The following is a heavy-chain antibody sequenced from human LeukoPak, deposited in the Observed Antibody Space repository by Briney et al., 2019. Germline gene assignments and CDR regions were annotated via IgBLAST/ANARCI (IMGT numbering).Heavy chain of an antibody. CDR3: ARDFVAAFNWFDP. Sequence: PSQTLSLTCTVSSESIYSGIYYWSWIRQPAGKGLEWIGRIYTSGSTNYNPSLKSRVTMSVDTSKNQFSLKLSSVTAADTAVYYCARDFVAAFNWFDPWGQGTLVTVSS. CDR2: IYTSGST. D-gene: IGHD6-13*01. J-gene: IGHJ5*02. V-gene: IGHV4-61*02. CDR1: SESIYSGIYY.